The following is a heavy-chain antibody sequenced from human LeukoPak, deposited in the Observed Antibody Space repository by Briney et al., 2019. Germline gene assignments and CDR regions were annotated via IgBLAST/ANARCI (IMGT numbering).Heavy chain of an antibody. V-gene: IGHV4-61*02. Sequence: SETLSLTCTVSGGSISSSSYYWSWIRQPAGKGLEWIGRIYTSGSTNYNPSLKSRVTMSVDTSKNQFSLKLSSVTAAGTAVYYCAREDTIFGVVTAYYYYGMDVWGQGTTVTVSS. D-gene: IGHD3-3*01. J-gene: IGHJ6*02. CDR2: IYTSGST. CDR3: AREDTIFGVVTAYYYYGMDV. CDR1: GGSISSSSYY.